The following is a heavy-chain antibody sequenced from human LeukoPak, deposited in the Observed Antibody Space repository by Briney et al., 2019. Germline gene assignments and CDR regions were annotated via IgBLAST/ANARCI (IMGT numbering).Heavy chain of an antibody. J-gene: IGHJ3*02. V-gene: IGHV3-21*01. Sequence: GGSLRLSCAASGFTFSSYSMNWVRQAPGKGLEWVSSISSSSSYIYYADSVKGRFTISRDNAKNSLYLQMNSLRAEDTAVYYCAKDNQDSSSWSDRGYDAFDIWGQGTMVTVSS. CDR3: AKDNQDSSSWSDRGYDAFDI. CDR1: GFTFSSYS. D-gene: IGHD6-13*01. CDR2: ISSSSSYI.